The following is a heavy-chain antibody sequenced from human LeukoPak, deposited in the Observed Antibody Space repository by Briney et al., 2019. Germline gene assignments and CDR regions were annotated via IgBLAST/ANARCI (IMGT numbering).Heavy chain of an antibody. Sequence: SETLSLTRTVSGGSLSSYYWSWIRQPAGKGLEWIGRIYTSGSTNYNPSLKSRVAMSVDTSKNQFSLKLSSVTAADTAVYYCARLPIAARPLALFDYWGQGTLVSVSS. CDR2: IYTSGST. V-gene: IGHV4-4*07. CDR3: ARLPIAARPLALFDY. CDR1: GGSLSSYY. J-gene: IGHJ4*02. D-gene: IGHD6-6*01.